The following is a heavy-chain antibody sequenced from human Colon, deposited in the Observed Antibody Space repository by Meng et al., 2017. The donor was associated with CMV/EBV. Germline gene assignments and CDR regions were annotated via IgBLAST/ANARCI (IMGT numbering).Heavy chain of an antibody. V-gene: IGHV3-23*01. CDR2: ISGSGVTT. D-gene: IGHD3-3*01. J-gene: IGHJ4*02. Sequence: GESLKISCSASGFTFNDFDMTWVRQAPGKGLEWVSSISGSGVTTYYSDAVKGRFTISRDNSRNTLHLQINSLRADDTAVYYCAKGADFHDFWSGFAHWGQGAVVTVSS. CDR3: AKGADFHDFWSGFAH. CDR1: GFTFNDFD.